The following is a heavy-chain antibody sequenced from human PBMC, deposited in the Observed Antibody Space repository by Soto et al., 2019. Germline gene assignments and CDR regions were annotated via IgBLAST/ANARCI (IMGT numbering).Heavy chain of an antibody. Sequence: QITLKESGPTLVEPTQTLTLTCTFSGFSLSTSGVSVGWIRQPPGKALEWLALIYWDDDKRYSPSLKNRLTITKDTSKNQVIFILTNMDPVDTATYYCAHASRRVLDVWGKGTTVTVSS. CDR2: IYWDDDK. CDR1: GFSLSTSGVS. CDR3: AHASRRVLDV. J-gene: IGHJ6*04. V-gene: IGHV2-5*02.